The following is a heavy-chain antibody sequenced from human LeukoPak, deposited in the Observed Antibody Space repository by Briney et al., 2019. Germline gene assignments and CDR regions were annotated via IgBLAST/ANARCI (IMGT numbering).Heavy chain of an antibody. CDR2: IYYSGTT. D-gene: IGHD1-26*01. CDR3: ARHWVARSGSYYNFDY. V-gene: IGHV4-39*07. Sequence: SETLSLTCTVSGGSISSSSYYWGWIRQPPGKGLEWIGSIYYSGTTYYNPSLKSRVTISVDTSKNQFSLKLSSVTAADTAVYYCARHWVARSGSYYNFDYWGQGTLVTVSS. J-gene: IGHJ4*02. CDR1: GGSISSSSYY.